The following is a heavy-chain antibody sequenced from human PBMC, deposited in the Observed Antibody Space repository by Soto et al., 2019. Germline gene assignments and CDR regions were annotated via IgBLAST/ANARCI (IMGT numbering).Heavy chain of an antibody. J-gene: IGHJ6*02. CDR2: INPSGGST. D-gene: IGHD2-2*01. V-gene: IGHV1-46*01. CDR1: GYTFTSYY. CDR3: ARELVVPAAIHYYYYYGMDV. Sequence: ASVKVSCKASGYTFTSYYMHWVRQAPGQGLEWMGIINPSGGSTSYAQKFQGRVTMTRDTSTSTVYMELSSLRSEDTAVYYCARELVVPAAIHYYYYYGMDVWGQGTTVTVSS.